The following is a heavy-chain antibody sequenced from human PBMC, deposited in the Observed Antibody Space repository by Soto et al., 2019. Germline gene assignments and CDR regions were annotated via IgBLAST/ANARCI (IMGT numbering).Heavy chain of an antibody. CDR3: ARGGDPDY. Sequence: EVQLVESGGGLVQPGGSLRLSCVASGFKFDYYWMHWVRQAPGGGLMWISRLQTDGSHPAYADSVKGRFTISRDNAKNTLYLQMNNLRVEDTAIYYCARGGDPDYGGQGTRVTVSS. D-gene: IGHD2-21*02. V-gene: IGHV3-74*01. CDR2: LQTDGSHP. J-gene: IGHJ4*02. CDR1: GFKFDYYW.